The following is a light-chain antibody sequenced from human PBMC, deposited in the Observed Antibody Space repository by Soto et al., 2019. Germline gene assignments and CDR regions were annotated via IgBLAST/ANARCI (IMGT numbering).Light chain of an antibody. CDR3: QQSDTTPT. CDR1: QSINTF. CDR2: AAS. J-gene: IGKJ3*01. V-gene: IGKV1-39*01. Sequence: DIQMTQSPSSLSASVGDRVTITCRASQSINTFLPWYQQKPGKAPKLQIYAASSLQSGVPSRFSASRSGTDFTLTISSLQPEDFATYYCQQSDTTPTFGPGNKVDLK.